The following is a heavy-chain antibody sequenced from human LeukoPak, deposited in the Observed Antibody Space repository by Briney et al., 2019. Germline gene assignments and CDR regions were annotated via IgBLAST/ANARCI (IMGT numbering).Heavy chain of an antibody. J-gene: IGHJ4*02. D-gene: IGHD5-18*01. CDR3: ARHVDTDMDTPLDC. CDR2: IYYSGST. CDR1: GGSISSYY. V-gene: IGHV4-59*08. Sequence: SETLSLTCTVSGGSISSYYWSWIRQPPGKGLEWIGYIYYSGSTNYNPSLKSRVTISVDTSKNQFSLKLSSVTAADTAVYYCARHVDTDMDTPLDCWVQGTLVTVSS.